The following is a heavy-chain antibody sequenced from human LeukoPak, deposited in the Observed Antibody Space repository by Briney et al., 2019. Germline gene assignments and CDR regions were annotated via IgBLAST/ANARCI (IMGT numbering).Heavy chain of an antibody. J-gene: IGHJ4*02. V-gene: IGHV3-48*03. CDR3: ARDSDTAYY. CDR2: ISSSGSTI. D-gene: IGHD5-18*01. CDR1: GFTFSSYE. Sequence: HSGGSLRLSCAASGFTFSSYEMNWVRQAPGEGLEWVSYISSSGSTIYYADSVKGRFTISRDNAKNSLYLQMNSLRAEDTAVYYCARDSDTAYYWGQGTLVTVSS.